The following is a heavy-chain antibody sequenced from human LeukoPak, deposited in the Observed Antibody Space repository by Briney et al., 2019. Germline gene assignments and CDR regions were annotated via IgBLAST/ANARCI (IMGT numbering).Heavy chain of an antibody. D-gene: IGHD3-9*01. Sequence: SETLSLTCAVYGGSFSGYYWSWIRQPPGKGLEWIGEINHSGSTNYNPSLKSRVTISVDTSKNQFSLKLSSVTAADTAVYYCARGIYDILTGYYSSVVWFDPWGQGTLVTVSS. J-gene: IGHJ5*02. V-gene: IGHV4-34*01. CDR3: ARGIYDILTGYYSSVVWFDP. CDR2: INHSGST. CDR1: GGSFSGYY.